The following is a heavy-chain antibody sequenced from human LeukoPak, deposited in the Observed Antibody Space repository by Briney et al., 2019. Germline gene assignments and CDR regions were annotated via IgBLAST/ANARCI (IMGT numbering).Heavy chain of an antibody. D-gene: IGHD6-19*01. CDR3: AKGGAQYSSGPECDP. Sequence: PGGSLRLSCAASGLHFSGTAMSWVRQAPGKGLEWVSAISHDGMNAYYADSVKGGFTISRDNSKKTVSLEMSSLTAADTGVYYCAKGGAQYSSGPECDPRGQGALVTVSP. CDR1: GLHFSGTA. CDR2: ISHDGMNA. V-gene: IGHV3-23*01. J-gene: IGHJ5*02.